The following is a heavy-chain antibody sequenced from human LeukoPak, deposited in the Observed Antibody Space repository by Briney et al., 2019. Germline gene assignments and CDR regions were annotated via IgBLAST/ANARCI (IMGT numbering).Heavy chain of an antibody. CDR3: ARHPYQLLWLSWLGP. V-gene: IGHV4-39*01. Sequence: PSETPSLTCTVSGGSISSGSYYWGWIRQPPGKGLEWIGSIYYSGSTYYNPSLKSRVTISVDTSKNQFSLKLSSVTAADTAVYYCARHPYQLLWLSWLGPWGQGTLVTVSS. J-gene: IGHJ5*02. CDR2: IYYSGST. D-gene: IGHD2-2*01. CDR1: GGSISSGSYY.